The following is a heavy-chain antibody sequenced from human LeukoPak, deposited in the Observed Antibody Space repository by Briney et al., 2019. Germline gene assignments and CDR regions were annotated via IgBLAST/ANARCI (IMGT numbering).Heavy chain of an antibody. Sequence: GGSLRLSCAASGFTFSTYSMNWVRQAPGKGLEWVSSISSSSTYIYYADSLKGRFTISRDNTKNSLYLQMNSLRAEDTAVYYCARSYMIADAFDIWGQGTMVTVSS. D-gene: IGHD3-22*01. CDR1: GFTFSTYS. CDR2: ISSSSTYI. CDR3: ARSYMIADAFDI. V-gene: IGHV3-21*01. J-gene: IGHJ3*02.